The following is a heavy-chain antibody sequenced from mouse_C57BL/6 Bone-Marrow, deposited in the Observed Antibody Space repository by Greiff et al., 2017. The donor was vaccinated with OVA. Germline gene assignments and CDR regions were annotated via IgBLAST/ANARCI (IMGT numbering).Heavy chain of an antibody. J-gene: IGHJ2*01. D-gene: IGHD3-2*02. V-gene: IGHV14-4*01. CDR3: TTLASGYYFDY. CDR2: IDPENGDT. Sequence: EVQLQQSGAELVRPGASVKLSCTASGFNIKDDYMHWVKQRPEQGLEWIGWIDPENGDTEYASKFQGKANITADTSSNPAYLQLISLTSEDTAVYYCTTLASGYYFDYWGQGTTLTVSS. CDR1: GFNIKDDY.